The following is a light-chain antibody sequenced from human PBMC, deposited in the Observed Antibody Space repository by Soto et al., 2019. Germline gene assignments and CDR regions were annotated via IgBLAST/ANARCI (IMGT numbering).Light chain of an antibody. V-gene: IGKV3D-15*01. J-gene: IGKJ1*01. Sequence: EIVMTQSPATLSLSPGERATLSCRASQSVSGNLAWYQQKPGQAPRLIIYGASTKATGIPARFSGSGSGTEVTLTISRLQSEDFAVYYCQQYNNWPPTFGQGTKVEIK. CDR1: QSVSGN. CDR2: GAS. CDR3: QQYNNWPPT.